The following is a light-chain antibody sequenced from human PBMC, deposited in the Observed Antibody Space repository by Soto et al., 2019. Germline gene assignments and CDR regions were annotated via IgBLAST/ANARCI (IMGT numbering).Light chain of an antibody. CDR1: SSDVGGYGY. V-gene: IGLV2-8*01. CDR3: SSYAGSNNWV. J-gene: IGLJ3*02. CDR2: EVT. Sequence: QSALTQPPSASGSPGQSVTISCTGTSSDVGGYGYVSWYQHHPGKAPKLMIHEVTERPSGVPDRFSGSKSGNTASLTVSGLQAEDEADYYCSSYAGSNNWVFGGGTKLTVL.